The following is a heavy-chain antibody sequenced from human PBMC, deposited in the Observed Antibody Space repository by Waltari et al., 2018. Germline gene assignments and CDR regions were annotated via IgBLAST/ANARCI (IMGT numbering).Heavy chain of an antibody. CDR1: GGSISSYY. Sequence: QVQLQESGPGLVKPSETLSLTCTVSGGSISSYYWSWIRQPPGKGLEWIGYIYYSGSTNSNPSLKSRVTISVDTSKNQFSLKLSSVTAADTAVYYCVAAAEPYNWFDPWGQGTLVTVSS. V-gene: IGHV4-59*01. J-gene: IGHJ5*02. CDR3: VAAAEPYNWFDP. D-gene: IGHD6-13*01. CDR2: IYYSGST.